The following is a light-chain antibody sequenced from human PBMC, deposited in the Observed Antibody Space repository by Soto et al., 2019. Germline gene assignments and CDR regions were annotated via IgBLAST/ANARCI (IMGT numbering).Light chain of an antibody. V-gene: IGKV1-5*03. Sequence: DIQMTQSPSTPSASVGDRVTITCRASQSISSSLAWYQQKPGKAPKLLIYKASTLQSGVPSRFSGSGSGSEFTLTISSLQPDDFATYYCQQYNTTFGQGTKVEIK. CDR1: QSISSS. CDR3: QQYNTT. J-gene: IGKJ2*01. CDR2: KAS.